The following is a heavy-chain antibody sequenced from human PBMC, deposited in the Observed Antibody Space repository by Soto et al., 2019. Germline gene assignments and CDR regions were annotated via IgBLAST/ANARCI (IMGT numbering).Heavy chain of an antibody. V-gene: IGHV3-33*01. CDR3: ARGTATDGLDS. Sequence: DLEESGGGVVQPGRSLTLSCGASGFTFSSYGMHWVRQAPGKGLEWVAFIWYDGRNENYTDSVKGRFSISRDNSKNTLYLEMNSLRAEDTAVYYCARGTATDGLDSWGQGTLVTVSS. D-gene: IGHD2-21*02. CDR2: IWYDGRNE. CDR1: GFTFSSYG. J-gene: IGHJ5*01.